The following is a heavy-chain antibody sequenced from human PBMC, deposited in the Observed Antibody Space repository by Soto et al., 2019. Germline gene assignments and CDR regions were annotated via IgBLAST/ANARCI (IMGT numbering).Heavy chain of an antibody. CDR3: AKEPVSITIFGVNGMDV. CDR1: GGSISSGDYY. D-gene: IGHD3-3*01. CDR2: IYYSGST. V-gene: IGHV4-30-4*01. Sequence: QVQLQESGPGLVKPSQTLSLTCTVSGGSISSGDYYWSWIRQPPGKGLEWIGYIYYSGSTYYNPSLKSRVTISVDTSKNQFSLKLSSVTAADTAVYYSAKEPVSITIFGVNGMDVWGQGTTVTVSS. J-gene: IGHJ6*02.